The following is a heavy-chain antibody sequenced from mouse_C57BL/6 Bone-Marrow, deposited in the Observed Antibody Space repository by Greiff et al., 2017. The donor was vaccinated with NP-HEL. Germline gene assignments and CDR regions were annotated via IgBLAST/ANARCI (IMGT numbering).Heavy chain of an antibody. J-gene: IGHJ2*01. CDR2: INPSTGGT. V-gene: IGHV1-42*01. D-gene: IGHD3-2*02. CDR3: ARSNSSGYYFDY. CDR1: GYSFTGYY. Sequence: VQLQQSGPELVKPGASVKISCKASGYSFTGYYMNWVKQSPEKSLEWIGEINPSTGGTTYNQKFKAKATLTVDKSSSTAYMQLKSLTSEDSAVYYCARSNSSGYYFDYWGQGTTLTVSS.